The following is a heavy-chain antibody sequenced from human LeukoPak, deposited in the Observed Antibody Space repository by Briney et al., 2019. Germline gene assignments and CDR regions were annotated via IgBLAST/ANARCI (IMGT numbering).Heavy chain of an antibody. D-gene: IGHD1-26*01. J-gene: IGHJ4*02. V-gene: IGHV3-30*02. Sequence: GGSLRLXCAASGFTFSSYGMHWVRQAPGKGLEWVAFIRYDGSNKYYADSVKGRFTISRDNSKNTLYLQMNSPRAEDTAVYYCAKDRSMVGQFDYWGQGTLVTVSS. CDR1: GFTFSSYG. CDR2: IRYDGSNK. CDR3: AKDRSMVGQFDY.